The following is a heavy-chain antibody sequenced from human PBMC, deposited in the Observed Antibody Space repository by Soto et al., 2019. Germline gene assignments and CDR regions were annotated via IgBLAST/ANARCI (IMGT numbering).Heavy chain of an antibody. CDR1: GFTFGAYT. Sequence: QMQLVESGGGVVQPGRSLRLSCAASGFTFGAYTMHWVRQAPGQGLEWVAVISYDGTSERYTDPVKGRFTVSRDNSQSTTYLQMNSLRAEGTAVYYCARDGYSGRSDGFDVWGQGTMVTVSS. CDR3: ARDGYSGRSDGFDV. V-gene: IGHV3-30*14. D-gene: IGHD1-26*01. J-gene: IGHJ3*01. CDR2: ISYDGTSE.